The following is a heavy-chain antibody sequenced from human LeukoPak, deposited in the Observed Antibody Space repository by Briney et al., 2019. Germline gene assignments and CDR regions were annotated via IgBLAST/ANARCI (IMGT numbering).Heavy chain of an antibody. CDR2: ISSSGGST. D-gene: IGHD3-22*01. CDR1: GFTFSSYA. J-gene: IGHJ1*01. CDR3: ATYSSLNAREFQH. V-gene: IGHV3-23*01. Sequence: PGGSLRLSCAASGFTFSSYAMSWVRQAPGKGLEWVSAISSSGGSTYYADSVKGRFTISRDNAKNSLYLQMNSLRAEDTAVYYCATYSSLNAREFQHWGQGTLVTVSS.